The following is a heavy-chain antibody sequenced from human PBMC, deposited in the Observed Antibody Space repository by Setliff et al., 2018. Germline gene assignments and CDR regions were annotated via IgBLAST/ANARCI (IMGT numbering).Heavy chain of an antibody. D-gene: IGHD6-13*01. CDR3: ARDEGSSYFYGMDV. Sequence: SETLSLTCTVSGGSISSYYWSWIRQPPGKGLEWIGYIYYSGSTNYNPSLKSRVTISVDTSKNQFSLKLSSVTAADTVVYYCARDEGSSYFYGMDVWGQGTTVTVSS. V-gene: IGHV4-59*01. J-gene: IGHJ6*02. CDR1: GGSISSYY. CDR2: IYYSGST.